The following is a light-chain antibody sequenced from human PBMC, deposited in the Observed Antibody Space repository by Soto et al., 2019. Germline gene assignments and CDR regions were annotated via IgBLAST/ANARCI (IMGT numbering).Light chain of an antibody. J-gene: IGKJ5*01. CDR3: QHFGDSPIT. V-gene: IGKV3-11*01. CDR2: GAS. CDR1: QSVSSY. Sequence: DIVLTQSPATLSLSPGERATLSCRASQSVSSYLAWYQQKPGQAPRLLIYGASNRATGIPDRFSGSGSGTDFTLTISRLEPEDFAVYYCQHFGDSPITFGQGTRLEIK.